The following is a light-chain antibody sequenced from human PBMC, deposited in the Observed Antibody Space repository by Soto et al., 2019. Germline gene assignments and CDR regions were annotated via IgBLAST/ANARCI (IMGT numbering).Light chain of an antibody. CDR2: GAS. J-gene: IGKJ5*01. CDR3: QQYNNWPPIT. V-gene: IGKV3-15*01. Sequence: EIVMTQSPATLSVSPGERATLSCRASQSVRSNLAWYQQKPGQAPRLLIYGASTRATGIPARFSGSGSGTEFTLTISSLQSEDFAVYYGQQYNNWPPITFGQGTRWRL. CDR1: QSVRSN.